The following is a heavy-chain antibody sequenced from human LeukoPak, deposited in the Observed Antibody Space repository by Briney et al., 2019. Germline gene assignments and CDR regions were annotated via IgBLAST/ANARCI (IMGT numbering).Heavy chain of an antibody. CDR1: GFTLTTFS. V-gene: IGHV3-30*18. D-gene: IGHD3-22*01. CDR2: LSFDGSDK. J-gene: IGHJ4*02. Sequence: GKSLRLSCAASGFTLTTFSIHWVRQAPGKGLEWVAVLSFDGSDKNYADSVEGRFTLSRDSSENTLYLHMNSLRPEDTAVYYCAKLPGYDNTGYYSSVDYWGQGTLVTVSS. CDR3: AKLPGYDNTGYYSSVDY.